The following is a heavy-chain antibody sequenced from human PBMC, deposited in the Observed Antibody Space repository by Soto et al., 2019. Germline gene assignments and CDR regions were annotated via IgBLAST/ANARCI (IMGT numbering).Heavy chain of an antibody. CDR3: ARDGSGSYYYYFDY. Sequence: QLQLQESGSGLVKPSQTLSLTCAVSGGSISSGGYSWSWIRQPPGKGLEWIGYIYHSGSTYYNPSLKSRVTIAVDRAKNPFSLKMSSVTAEDTAMYYCARDGSGSYYYYFDYWGQGTLGTVSS. CDR1: GGSISSGGYS. J-gene: IGHJ4*02. CDR2: IYHSGST. V-gene: IGHV4-30-2*01. D-gene: IGHD3-10*01.